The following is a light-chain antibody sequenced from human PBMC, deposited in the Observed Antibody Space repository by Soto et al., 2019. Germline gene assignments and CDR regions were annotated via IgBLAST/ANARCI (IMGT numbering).Light chain of an antibody. Sequence: QSVLTQPPSVSGAPGQRVTISCTGSSSNIGAGHDVHWYQQLPGTAPKLVIYANTNRPSGVPDRFSGSKSGTSASLAITGLQTADEADYYCQSYDSSLRGSRVFGGGTKLTVL. CDR2: ANT. CDR1: SSNIGAGHD. J-gene: IGLJ3*02. CDR3: QSYDSSLRGSRV. V-gene: IGLV1-40*01.